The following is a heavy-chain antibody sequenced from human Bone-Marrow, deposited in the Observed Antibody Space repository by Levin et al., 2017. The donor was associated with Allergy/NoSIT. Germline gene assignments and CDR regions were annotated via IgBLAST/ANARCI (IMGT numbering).Heavy chain of an antibody. D-gene: IGHD2-2*01. Sequence: PSETLSLTCTVSGGSISTFYWSWIRQPPGKGLEWIGYIQNSGSINYSPSLKSRATLSVDTSKNQFSLRLTSVTAADAAVYYCARHHCSSASCHLYFDRWGRGTLVTVSS. CDR1: GGSISTFY. J-gene: IGHJ2*01. CDR3: ARHHCSSASCHLYFDR. CDR2: IQNSGSI. V-gene: IGHV4-59*08.